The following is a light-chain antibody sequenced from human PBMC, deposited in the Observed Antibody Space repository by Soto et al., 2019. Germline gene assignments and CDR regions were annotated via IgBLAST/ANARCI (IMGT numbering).Light chain of an antibody. CDR2: KAS. J-gene: IGKJ1*01. CDR1: QSISSW. Sequence: DIQMTQSPSTLSASVGDRVTITCRASQSISSWLAWYQQKPGKAPKLLIYKASSLESGVPSRSSGTGSGTEFTLNISSLQPDDFATYYCHQYNSYWTFGQGNK. V-gene: IGKV1-5*03. CDR3: HQYNSYWT.